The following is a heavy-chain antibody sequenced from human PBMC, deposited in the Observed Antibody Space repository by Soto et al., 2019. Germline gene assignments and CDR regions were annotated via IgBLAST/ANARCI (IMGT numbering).Heavy chain of an antibody. V-gene: IGHV1-18*01. CDR1: GYNLTSYG. CDR2: ISPYNGNT. D-gene: IGHD5-12*01. Sequence: QVQLMQSGAEVKKPGASVRVSCKASGYNLTSYGISWVRQAPGQGLECMGWISPYNGNTNYAQKFQGRVTVTTDTSTSTAYMDLRSLRSDDTAVYYCAREWEYSGFDDDYYHYGMDVWGQGTTVTVSS. J-gene: IGHJ6*02. CDR3: AREWEYSGFDDDYYHYGMDV.